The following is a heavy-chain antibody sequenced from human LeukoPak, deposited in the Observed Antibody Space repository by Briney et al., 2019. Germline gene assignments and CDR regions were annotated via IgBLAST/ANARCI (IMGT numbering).Heavy chain of an antibody. CDR2: ISGSGGST. CDR3: AKDKSAYTAMACFDY. V-gene: IGHV3-23*01. D-gene: IGHD5-18*01. CDR1: GFTFSSYA. J-gene: IGHJ4*02. Sequence: GGSLRLSCAASGFTFSSYAMSWVRQDTGKGREWVSAISGSGGSTYYADSVKGRFTISRDNSKNTLYLQMNSLRAEDTAVYYCAKDKSAYTAMACFDYWGQGNLVTVSS.